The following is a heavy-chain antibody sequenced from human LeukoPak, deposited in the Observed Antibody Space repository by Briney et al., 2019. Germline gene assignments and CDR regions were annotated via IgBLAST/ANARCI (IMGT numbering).Heavy chain of an antibody. Sequence: GGSLRLSCAASGFTFRDYWMTWVREAPGKGLEWVANIKPDGSEKYYVDSVRGRFTISRDNAKNSLYLQMNSLRAEDTAVYYCARGSTFDYWGQGTLVTVSS. J-gene: IGHJ4*02. V-gene: IGHV3-7*03. CDR3: ARGSTFDY. CDR1: GFTFRDYW. CDR2: IKPDGSEK. D-gene: IGHD2-15*01.